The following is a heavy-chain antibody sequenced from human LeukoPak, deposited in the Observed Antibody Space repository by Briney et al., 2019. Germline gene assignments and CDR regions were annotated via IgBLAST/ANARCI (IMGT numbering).Heavy chain of an antibody. V-gene: IGHV3-11*06. J-gene: IGHJ4*02. CDR1: GFTFSDYY. Sequence: GGSLRLSCAASGFTFSDYYMSWIRQAPGKGLEGVSYISSSSSYTNYADSVKGRFTISRDNAKNSLYLQMNSLRAEDTAVYYCARDLTGTPPGDYWGQGTLVTVSS. CDR3: ARDLTGTPPGDY. CDR2: ISSSSSYT. D-gene: IGHD1-20*01.